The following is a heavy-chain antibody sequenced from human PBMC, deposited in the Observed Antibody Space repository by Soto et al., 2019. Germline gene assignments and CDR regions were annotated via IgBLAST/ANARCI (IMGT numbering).Heavy chain of an antibody. CDR1: GFTFSSYG. V-gene: IGHV3-33*01. CDR2: IWYDGSNK. Sequence: GGSLRLSCAASGFTFSSYGMHWVRQAPGKGLEWVAVIWYDGSNKYYADSVKGRFTISRDNSKNTLYLQMNSLRAEDTAVYYCARDRSYCSSTSCYTFDYWGQGTLVTVSS. D-gene: IGHD2-2*02. CDR3: ARDRSYCSSTSCYTFDY. J-gene: IGHJ4*02.